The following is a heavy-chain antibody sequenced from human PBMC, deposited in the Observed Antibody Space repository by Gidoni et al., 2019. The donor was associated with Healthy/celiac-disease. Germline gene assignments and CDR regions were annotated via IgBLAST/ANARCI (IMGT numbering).Heavy chain of an antibody. CDR1: GGSISSYY. Sequence: QVQLQESGPGLVKPSEPLYLTRTVPGGSISSYYWSWIRQPPGKGLEWIGYIYYSGSTNYTPSLKRRVTISVDTPKNQFSLKLSSVTAADTAVYYCARHDLLEGLLLDYWGQGTLVTVSS. CDR2: IYYSGST. V-gene: IGHV4-59*08. J-gene: IGHJ4*01. D-gene: IGHD3-3*01. CDR3: ARHDLLEGLLLDY.